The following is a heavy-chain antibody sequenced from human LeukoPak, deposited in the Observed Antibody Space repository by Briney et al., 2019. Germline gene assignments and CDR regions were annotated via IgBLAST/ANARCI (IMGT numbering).Heavy chain of an antibody. Sequence: HPGGSLRLSCAASGFTFSSYGMHWVRQAPGKGLEWVAVISYDGSNKYYADSVKGRFTISRDNSKNTLYLQMNSLRAEDTAVYYVVVGGYYFDYWGQGTLVTVSS. CDR2: ISYDGSNK. J-gene: IGHJ4*02. CDR3: VVGGYYFDY. V-gene: IGHV3-30*19. CDR1: GFTFSSYG. D-gene: IGHD3-10*01.